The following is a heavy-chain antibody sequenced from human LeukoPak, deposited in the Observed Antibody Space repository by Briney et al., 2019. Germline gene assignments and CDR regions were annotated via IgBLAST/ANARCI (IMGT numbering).Heavy chain of an antibody. V-gene: IGHV4-34*01. Sequence: SETLSLTCAVYGGSFSGYYWSWIRQPPGKGLEWIGEINHSGSTNYNPSLKSRVTISVDTSKNQFSLKLSSVTAADTAVYYCARGRYSSSWLVAFDYWGQGTLVTVSS. CDR1: GGSFSGYY. CDR2: INHSGST. J-gene: IGHJ4*02. D-gene: IGHD6-13*01. CDR3: ARGRYSSSWLVAFDY.